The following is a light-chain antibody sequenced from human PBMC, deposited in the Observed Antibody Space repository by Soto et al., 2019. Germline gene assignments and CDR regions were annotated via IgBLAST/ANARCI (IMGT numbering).Light chain of an antibody. V-gene: IGKV1-27*01. Sequence: DIQMTQFPSSVSAYVGDRVTISCRASQGISSCLVWYQQKPGRAPKLLIHAASTLQSGVPSRFSGSGYGTDFTLTISSLQPEDVETHYCKKYNSAPYTFGRGTKVDI. CDR3: KKYNSAPYT. J-gene: IGKJ3*01. CDR2: AAS. CDR1: QGISSC.